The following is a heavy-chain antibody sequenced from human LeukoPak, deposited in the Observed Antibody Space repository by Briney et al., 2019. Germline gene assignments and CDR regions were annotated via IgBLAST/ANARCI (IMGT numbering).Heavy chain of an antibody. CDR3: ARLVVVVPAAIIWYFDL. CDR1: GGSISSSSYY. V-gene: IGHV4-39*01. J-gene: IGHJ2*01. D-gene: IGHD2-2*02. Sequence: SETLSLTCTVSGGSISSSSYYWGWIRQPPGKGLEWIGSIYYSGSTYYNPSLKSRVTISVDTSKNQFSLKLSSVTAADTAVYYCARLVVVVPAAIIWYFDLWGRGTLVTVSS. CDR2: IYYSGST.